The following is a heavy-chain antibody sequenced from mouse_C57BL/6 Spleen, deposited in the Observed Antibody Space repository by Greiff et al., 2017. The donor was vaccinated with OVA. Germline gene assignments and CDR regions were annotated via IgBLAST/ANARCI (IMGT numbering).Heavy chain of an antibody. CDR2: IDPSDSYT. J-gene: IGHJ2*01. Sequence: QVQLQQPGAELVRPGTSVKLSCKASGYTFTSYWMHWVKQRPGQGLEWIGVIDPSDSYTNYNQKFKGKATLTVDTSSSTAYMQRSSLTSEDSAVYYCARDGELRGAYYFDYWGQGTTLTVSS. V-gene: IGHV1-59*01. CDR3: ARDGELRGAYYFDY. CDR1: GYTFTSYW. D-gene: IGHD3-1*01.